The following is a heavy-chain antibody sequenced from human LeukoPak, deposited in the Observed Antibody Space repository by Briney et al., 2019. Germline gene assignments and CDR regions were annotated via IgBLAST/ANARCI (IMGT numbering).Heavy chain of an antibody. Sequence: ASVKVSCKASGYTFTSYGISWVRQAPGQGLEWMGWISAYNGNTIYAQKFQGRVTITRDTSASTAYMELSSLRSEDTAVYYCAIPSSSWYYFDYWGQGTLVTVSS. V-gene: IGHV1-18*01. CDR1: GYTFTSYG. CDR2: ISAYNGNT. CDR3: AIPSSSWYYFDY. D-gene: IGHD6-13*01. J-gene: IGHJ4*02.